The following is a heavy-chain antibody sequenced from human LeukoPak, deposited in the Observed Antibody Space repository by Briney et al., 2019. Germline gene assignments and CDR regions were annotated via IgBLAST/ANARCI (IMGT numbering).Heavy chain of an antibody. CDR1: GFTFSSYS. CDR3: ARDSATAESLPFDF. V-gene: IGHV3-48*02. D-gene: IGHD4-17*01. Sequence: GGSLRLSCAASGFTFSSYSMNWVRQAPGKGLEWVSYISTSSTIYYADSVKGRFTISRDNAKNSLYLQMNSLRDEDTAVYYCARDSATAESLPFDFWGQGTLVTVSS. CDR2: ISTSSTI. J-gene: IGHJ4*02.